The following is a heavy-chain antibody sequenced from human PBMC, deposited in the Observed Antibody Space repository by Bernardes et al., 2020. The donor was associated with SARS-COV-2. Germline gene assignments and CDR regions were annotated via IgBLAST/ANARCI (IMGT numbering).Heavy chain of an antibody. CDR3: SRQHGSSSGNWFDP. J-gene: IGHJ5*02. CDR2: VYYSGYT. V-gene: IGHV4-39*01. Sequence: LSITCTASGGSISISTYYCCWVHLPPGKGLEWIGSVYYSGYTYYSPSLKSRVTMSVDTSKNHFSLRLSSVTAADTAVYYCSRQHGSSSGNWFDPWGQGTLVTVSS. CDR1: GGSISISTYY. D-gene: IGHD6-6*01.